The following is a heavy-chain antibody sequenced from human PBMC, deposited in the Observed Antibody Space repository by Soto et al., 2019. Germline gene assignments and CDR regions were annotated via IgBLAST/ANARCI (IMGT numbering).Heavy chain of an antibody. J-gene: IGHJ5*02. Sequence: SETLSLTCTVSGGSISSGGYYWSWIRQPPGKGLEWIGEINHSGSTNYNPSLKSRVTISVDTSKNQFSLKLSSVTAADTAVYYCARAVDFWSGYYTKCWFDPWGQGTLVTVS. D-gene: IGHD3-3*01. CDR2: INHSGST. CDR3: ARAVDFWSGYYTKCWFDP. CDR1: GGSISSGGYY. V-gene: IGHV4-39*07.